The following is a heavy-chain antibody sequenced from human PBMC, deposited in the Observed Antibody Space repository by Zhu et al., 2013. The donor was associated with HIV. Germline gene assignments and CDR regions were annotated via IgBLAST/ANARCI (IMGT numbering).Heavy chain of an antibody. CDR2: FNPSGAGT. CDR1: GYTFTKYF. V-gene: IGHV1-46*01. J-gene: IGHJ4*02. Sequence: QVQLVQSGAEVKKPGASVRVSCEASGYTFTKYFIHWVRQARGQGLEWMGQFNPSGAGTSYAERFQGRVTMTTDTSTSAVYFDLSGLTPDDTAVYYCAINLRRDSSGPFDYWGQGTLVTVSS. D-gene: IGHD3-22*01. CDR3: AINLRRDSSGPFDY.